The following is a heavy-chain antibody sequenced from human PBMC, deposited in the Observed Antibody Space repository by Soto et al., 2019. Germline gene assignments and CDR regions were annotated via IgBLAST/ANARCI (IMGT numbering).Heavy chain of an antibody. J-gene: IGHJ5*02. D-gene: IGHD6-13*01. CDR2: MHPNSGAT. CDR3: ARERIAANWFDP. V-gene: IGHV1-2*04. Sequence: ASVKGSCKASGYTLTSYYIYWVRQAPGQGLEWMGWMHPNSGATYYAQKFQAWVTMTRDTPLRTAYMELGRVTSDDTAVYYCARERIAANWFDPWGQGTLVTVSS. CDR1: GYTLTSYY.